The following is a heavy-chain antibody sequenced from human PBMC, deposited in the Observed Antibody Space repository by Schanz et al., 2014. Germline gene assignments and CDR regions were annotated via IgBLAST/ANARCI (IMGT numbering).Heavy chain of an antibody. D-gene: IGHD6-25*01. CDR2: ISASGGDT. CDR3: AKVRYSSGWRGDYFDE. CDR1: GFAFSSFA. Sequence: VQVVQSGGGLVKPGGSLRLSCAASGFAFSSFAMTWVRQAPGKGLEWLSVISASGGDTYYADSVKGRFTISRDNSKNTLYLQMNSLRAEDTAVYYCAKVRYSSGWRGDYFDEWGQGTLVTVAS. V-gene: IGHV3-23*04. J-gene: IGHJ4*02.